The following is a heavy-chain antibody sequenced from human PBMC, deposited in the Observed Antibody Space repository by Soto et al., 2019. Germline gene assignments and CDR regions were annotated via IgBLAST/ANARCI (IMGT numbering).Heavy chain of an antibody. CDR1: GGSISSGGYY. D-gene: IGHD3-22*01. J-gene: IGHJ6*02. V-gene: IGHV4-31*02. CDR2: IYYSGST. Sequence: ASETLSLTCTVSGGSISSGGYYWSWIRQHPGKGLEWIGYIYYSGSTYYNPSLKSRVNISVDTSKNQFSLKLSSVTAADTAVYYCARGPYYYDSSGYLDPGGRSYYYYGMDVWGQGTTVTVSS. CDR3: ARGPYYYDSSGYLDPGGRSYYYYGMDV.